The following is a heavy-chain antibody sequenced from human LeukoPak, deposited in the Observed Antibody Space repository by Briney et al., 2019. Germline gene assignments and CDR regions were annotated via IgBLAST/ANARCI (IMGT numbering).Heavy chain of an antibody. J-gene: IGHJ6*03. CDR3: ARETGMLPYYYYYMDV. Sequence: SETLSLTCTVSGGSISSSSYYWGWIRQPPGKGLEWIGSIYYSGTTYYNPSLKSRVTISVDTSKNQFSLKPSSVTAADTAVYYCARETGMLPYYYYYMDVWGKGTTVTVSS. D-gene: IGHD2-8*01. CDR2: IYYSGTT. V-gene: IGHV4-39*07. CDR1: GGSISSSSYY.